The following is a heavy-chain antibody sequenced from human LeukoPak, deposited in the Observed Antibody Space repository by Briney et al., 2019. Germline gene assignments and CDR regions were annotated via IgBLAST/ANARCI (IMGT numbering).Heavy chain of an antibody. D-gene: IGHD1-26*01. Sequence: SETLSLTCSVSGGSISSHSWNWIRQAPGKGLEWIGYIYYSGSTKYNPSLKSRVTISVDPSKNQFPLRLNSVTAADTAVYYCARGMSTTFDAFDIWGQGTMATVSS. V-gene: IGHV4-59*11. J-gene: IGHJ3*02. CDR2: IYYSGST. CDR3: ARGMSTTFDAFDI. CDR1: GGSISSHS.